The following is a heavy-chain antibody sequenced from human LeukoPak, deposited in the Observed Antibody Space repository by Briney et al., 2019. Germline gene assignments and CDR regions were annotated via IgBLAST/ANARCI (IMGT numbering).Heavy chain of an antibody. V-gene: IGHV3-74*01. Sequence: GGSLRLSCAASGFTFSNYWMHWVRQTPEKGLVWVSRINRDGSSTNYADSVKGRFTISRDNAKNTLYLQMDSLRADDTAGYYCARDQEAPGFYFDYWGQGNLVTVSS. CDR3: ARDQEAPGFYFDY. J-gene: IGHJ4*02. CDR2: INRDGSST. D-gene: IGHD1-14*01. CDR1: GFTFSNYW.